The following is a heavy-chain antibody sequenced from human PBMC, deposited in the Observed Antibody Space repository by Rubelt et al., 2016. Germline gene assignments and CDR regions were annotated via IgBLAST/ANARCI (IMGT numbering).Heavy chain of an antibody. CDR1: GGSIDGYY. CDR3: ARARPSFDS. J-gene: IGHJ5*01. CDR2: IYYSGSS. Sequence: QLQLQESGPGLVKPSETLSLTCTVSGGSIDGYYWSWIRQPPGKGLEYIAYIYYSGSSNYNPSLMRRVTVSLDRTENHFSLKVGSVIPADTAVYDCARARPSFDSWGQGILVTVSS. V-gene: IGHV4-59*01.